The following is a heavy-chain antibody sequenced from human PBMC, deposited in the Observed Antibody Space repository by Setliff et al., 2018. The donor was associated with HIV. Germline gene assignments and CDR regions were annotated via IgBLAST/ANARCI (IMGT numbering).Heavy chain of an antibody. CDR3: ARGESTTWDLAEYFQH. CDR2: VYHTATT. D-gene: IGHD2-2*01. Sequence: PSETLSLTCTVSGVSVSSGGYYWGWIRQHPGKGLEWIGYVYHTATTYFNPSLKSRITISVDTSKNQFSLKLGFVTAADTAVYYCARGESTTWDLAEYFQHWGHGTLVTVSS. V-gene: IGHV4-31*03. J-gene: IGHJ1*01. CDR1: GVSVSSGGYY.